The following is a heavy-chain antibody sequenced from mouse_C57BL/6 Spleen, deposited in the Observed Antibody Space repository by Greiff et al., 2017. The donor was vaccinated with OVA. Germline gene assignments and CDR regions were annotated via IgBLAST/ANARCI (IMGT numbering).Heavy chain of an antibody. V-gene: IGHV1-72*01. CDR1: GYTFTSYW. J-gene: IGHJ2*01. CDR3: AIEFITTVVATDYFDY. Sequence: QVQLQQSGAELVKPGASVKLSCKASGYTFTSYWMHWVKQRPGGGLEWIGRIDPNSGGTKYNEKFKSKATLTVDKPSSTSYMQLSILTSEDSAVYYCAIEFITTVVATDYFDYWGQGTTLTVSS. D-gene: IGHD1-1*01. CDR2: IDPNSGGT.